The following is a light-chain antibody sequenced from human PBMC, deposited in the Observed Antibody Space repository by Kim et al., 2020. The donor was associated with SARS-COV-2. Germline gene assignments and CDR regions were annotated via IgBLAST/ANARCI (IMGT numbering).Light chain of an antibody. CDR2: STN. CDR3: VLYMGSGIWV. V-gene: IGLV8-61*01. J-gene: IGLJ3*02. Sequence: GGTVTRTVGLSSGSVSTSYYPSWYQQTPGQAPRTLIYSTNTRSSGVPDRFSGSILGNKAALTITGAQADDESDYYCVLYMGSGIWVFGGGTQLTVL. CDR1: SGSVSTSYY.